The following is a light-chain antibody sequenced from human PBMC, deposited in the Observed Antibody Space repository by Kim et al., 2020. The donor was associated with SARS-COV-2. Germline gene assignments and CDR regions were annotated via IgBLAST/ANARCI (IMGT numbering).Light chain of an antibody. J-gene: IGLJ2*01. Sequence: RVTISCTGSSSNIGTGYDVHWYQQLPGTAPKLLIYGNINRPSGVPDRFSGSKSGTSASLAITGLQAEDEADYYCQSYDSSLSDVIFGGGTKLTVL. CDR2: GNI. CDR3: QSYDSSLSDVI. CDR1: SSNIGTGYD. V-gene: IGLV1-40*01.